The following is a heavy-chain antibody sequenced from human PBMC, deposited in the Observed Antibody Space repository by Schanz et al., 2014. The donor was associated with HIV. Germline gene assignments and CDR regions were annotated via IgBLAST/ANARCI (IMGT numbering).Heavy chain of an antibody. Sequence: EVQLVESGGGLVQPGRSLRLSCAASGFFFDDYAMYWVRQVPGRGLEWVSGISWNGASIGYADSVKGRFTISRDNSKNTLYLQMSSLRAEDTAVYYCARDHLVVVTAILDYWGQGTLVTVSS. J-gene: IGHJ4*02. D-gene: IGHD2-21*02. CDR3: ARDHLVVVTAILDY. V-gene: IGHV3-9*01. CDR1: GFFFDDYA. CDR2: ISWNGASI.